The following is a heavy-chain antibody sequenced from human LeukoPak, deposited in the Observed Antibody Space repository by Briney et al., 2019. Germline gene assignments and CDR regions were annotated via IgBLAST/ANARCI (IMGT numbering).Heavy chain of an antibody. V-gene: IGHV1-18*01. D-gene: IGHD3-22*01. CDR1: GYTFTSYG. CDR3: ARVPSYFDYDSSGSAPGYFDY. CDR2: ISAYNGNT. J-gene: IGHJ4*02. Sequence: ASVKVSCKASGYTFTSYGISWVRQAPGQGLEWMGWISAYNGNTNYAQKLQGRVTMTTDTSTSTAYMGLRSLRSDDTAVYYCARVPSYFDYDSSGSAPGYFDYWGQGTLVTVSS.